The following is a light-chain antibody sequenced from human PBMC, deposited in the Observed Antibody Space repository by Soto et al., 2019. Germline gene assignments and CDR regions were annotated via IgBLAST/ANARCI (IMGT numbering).Light chain of an antibody. Sequence: SYELTQPPSVSVAPGQTARITSGGNNIGSKSVNWYQQKPGQAPVLVVYDDSDRPSGIPERFSGSNSGNTATLTISRVEAGDEADYYCQVWDSSSHHVVFGGGTKLTVL. V-gene: IGLV3-21*02. CDR2: DDS. CDR3: QVWDSSSHHVV. CDR1: NIGSKS. J-gene: IGLJ2*01.